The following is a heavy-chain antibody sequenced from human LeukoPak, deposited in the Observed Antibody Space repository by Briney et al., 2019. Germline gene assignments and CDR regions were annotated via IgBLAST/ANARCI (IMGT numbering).Heavy chain of an antibody. D-gene: IGHD2-2*01. Sequence: GGSLRLSCAASGFSFSSYAMNWVRQAPGEVLEWVSGTGSTGVSTFYADSVKGRFTVSRDNSKNTLSLQMNSLRAEDTAVYYCAKDPGVVPAHYFDYWGQGTLVTVSS. J-gene: IGHJ4*02. V-gene: IGHV3-23*01. CDR1: GFSFSSYA. CDR3: AKDPGVVPAHYFDY. CDR2: TGSTGVST.